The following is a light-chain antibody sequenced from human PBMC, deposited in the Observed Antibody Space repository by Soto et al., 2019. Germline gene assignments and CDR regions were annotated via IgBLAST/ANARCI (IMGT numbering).Light chain of an antibody. Sequence: DIQMTQSPSSLSASVGDRVTITCRASQGINISLAWYQQKPGKVPKLLIYAASTLQSGVPSRFSGSGSGTDFTLTISSLQPEDVATYYCQKYDRVPGTFGQGTKVEIK. V-gene: IGKV1-27*01. CDR2: AAS. CDR3: QKYDRVPGT. CDR1: QGINIS. J-gene: IGKJ1*01.